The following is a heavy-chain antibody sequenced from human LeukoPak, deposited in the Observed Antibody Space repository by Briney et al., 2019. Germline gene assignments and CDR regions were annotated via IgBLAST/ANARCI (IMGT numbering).Heavy chain of an antibody. D-gene: IGHD5-12*01. CDR2: ISYDGSNK. V-gene: IGHV3-30*04. CDR1: GFTFSSYA. Sequence: GGSLRLSCAASGFTFSSYAMHWVRQAPGKGLEWVAVISYDGSNKYYADSVKGRFTISRDNSKNTLYLQMNSLRAEDTAVYYCARSRDGHDYDVRPWGAWGQGTLVTVSS. CDR3: ARSRDGHDYDVRPWGA. J-gene: IGHJ4*02.